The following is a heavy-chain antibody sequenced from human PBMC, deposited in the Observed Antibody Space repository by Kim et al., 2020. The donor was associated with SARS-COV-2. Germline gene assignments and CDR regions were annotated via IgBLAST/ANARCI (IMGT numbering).Heavy chain of an antibody. CDR3: ARVGSGWYHDP. Sequence: TNYNPSLKSRVTISVDKSKNQFSLKLSSVTAADTAVYYCARVGSGWYHDPWGQGTLVTVSS. J-gene: IGHJ5*02. V-gene: IGHV4-4*02. D-gene: IGHD6-19*01. CDR2: T.